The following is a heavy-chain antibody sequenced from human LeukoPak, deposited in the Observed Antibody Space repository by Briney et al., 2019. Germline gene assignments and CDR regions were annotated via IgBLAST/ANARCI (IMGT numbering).Heavy chain of an antibody. Sequence: PSETLSLTCTVSDGSISSGSYYWAWIRQPAGKGLEYIGNVYYSGSTYYNPSLKSRVSISVDTSKNQFSLKLSSVTVADTAFYYCARRERMSGHFPYWGQGTLVTVSS. J-gene: IGHJ4*02. CDR1: DGSISSGSYY. CDR2: VYYSGST. V-gene: IGHV4-39*07. CDR3: ARRERMSGHFPY. D-gene: IGHD1-26*01.